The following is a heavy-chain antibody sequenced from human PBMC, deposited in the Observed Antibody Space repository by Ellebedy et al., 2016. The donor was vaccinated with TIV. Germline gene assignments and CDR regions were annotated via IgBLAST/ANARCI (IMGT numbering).Heavy chain of an antibody. Sequence: GESLKISCAASGFTFSSYAMHWVRQAPGKGLEWVAVISYDGSNKYYADSVKGRFTISRDNSKNTLYLQMNSLRAEDTAVYYCAKVANWNYYYMDVWGKGTTVTVSS. V-gene: IGHV3-30-3*01. D-gene: IGHD1-20*01. CDR2: ISYDGSNK. CDR3: AKVANWNYYYMDV. J-gene: IGHJ6*03. CDR1: GFTFSSYA.